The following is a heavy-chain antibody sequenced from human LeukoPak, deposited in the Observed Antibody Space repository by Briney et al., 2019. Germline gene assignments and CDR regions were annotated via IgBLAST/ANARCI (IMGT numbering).Heavy chain of an antibody. CDR2: FDPEYGEK. J-gene: IGHJ3*02. Sequence: ASVKVSCKVSGYTLTELAMHWVRQAPGKGLEWMGSFDPEYGEKTYAQKFRGRVTMTEDTLTDTAYMELRSLRSDDTAVYYCARIDWPDVFDIWGQGTMVTVSS. CDR1: GYTLTELA. CDR3: ARIDWPDVFDI. D-gene: IGHD3-9*01. V-gene: IGHV1-24*01.